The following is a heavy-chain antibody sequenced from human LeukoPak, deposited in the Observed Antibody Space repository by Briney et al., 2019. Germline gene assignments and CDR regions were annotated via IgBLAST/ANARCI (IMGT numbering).Heavy chain of an antibody. CDR2: INHSGST. J-gene: IGHJ4*02. D-gene: IGHD6-13*01. CDR3: ARAIWIAAAGIDY. Sequence: KPSETLSLTCAVYGGSFTGYYWSWIRQPPGKGLEGIGEINHSGSTNYNPSLKSRVTISVDTSNNQFSLKLSSVTAADTGVYYCARAIWIAAAGIDYWGQGTLVNVSS. V-gene: IGHV4-34*01. CDR1: GGSFTGYY.